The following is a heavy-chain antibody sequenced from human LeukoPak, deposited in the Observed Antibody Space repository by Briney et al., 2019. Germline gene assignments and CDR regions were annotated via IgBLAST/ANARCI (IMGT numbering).Heavy chain of an antibody. D-gene: IGHD6-13*01. J-gene: IGHJ6*02. CDR2: IKEDGSEE. Sequence: PGGSLRLSCTASGFTFSTYWMSWVRQTPEKGLEWVANIKEDGSEEVYVDSVKGRFTISRDNAKSSLYLQMNSLRTEDTAVYYCARDPYSRSWSYGMDVWGQGITVTVSS. V-gene: IGHV3-7*05. CDR1: GFTFSTYW. CDR3: ARDPYSRSWSYGMDV.